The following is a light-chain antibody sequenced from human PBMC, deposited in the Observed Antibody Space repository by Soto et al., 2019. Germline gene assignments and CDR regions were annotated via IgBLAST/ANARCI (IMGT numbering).Light chain of an antibody. CDR2: SNN. CDR1: SSNIGSSS. Sequence: QLVLTQPPSASGTPGQRVTISCSGNSSNIGSSSVSWYQQLPGTAPKLLIYSNNQRPSGVPDRFSGSKSGTSASLAISGLQSADEADYYCAAWDDSLKGAVFGGGTQLTVL. J-gene: IGLJ7*01. V-gene: IGLV1-44*01. CDR3: AAWDDSLKGAV.